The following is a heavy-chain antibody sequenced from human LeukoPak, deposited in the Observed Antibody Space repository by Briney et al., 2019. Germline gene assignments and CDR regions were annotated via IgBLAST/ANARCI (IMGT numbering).Heavy chain of an antibody. Sequence: PGGSLRLSCTASGFTFGDYAMSWFRQAPGKGLEWVGFIRSKAYGGTTEYAASVKGRFTISRDDSKSIAYLQMNSLKTEDTAVYYCTRALHVDTAMVFDYWGQGTLVTVSS. CDR2: IRSKAYGGTT. J-gene: IGHJ4*02. V-gene: IGHV3-49*03. CDR3: TRALHVDTAMVFDY. CDR1: GFTFGDYA. D-gene: IGHD5-18*01.